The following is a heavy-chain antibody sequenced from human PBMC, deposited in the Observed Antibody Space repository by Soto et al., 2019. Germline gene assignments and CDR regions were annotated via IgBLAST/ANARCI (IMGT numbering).Heavy chain of an antibody. V-gene: IGHV1-3*01. D-gene: IGHD3-16*02. CDR2: INAGNGNT. J-gene: IGHJ3*02. CDR3: ARGRRSGAFDI. Sequence: CEACGDSFTIYAVGLAYQAPGQRLEWMGWINAGNGNTKYSQKFQGRVTITRDTSASTAYMELSSLRSEDTAVYYCARGRRSGAFDIWGQGTMVTVSS. CDR1: GDSFTIYA.